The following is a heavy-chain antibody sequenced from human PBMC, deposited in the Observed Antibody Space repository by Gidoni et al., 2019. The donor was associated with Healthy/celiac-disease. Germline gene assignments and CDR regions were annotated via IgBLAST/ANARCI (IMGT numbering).Heavy chain of an antibody. D-gene: IGHD3-10*01. CDR1: VGSISSYS. J-gene: IGHJ5*02. V-gene: IGHV4-4*07. Sequence: QVQLPLSGPGLVQPSAPLSLTFTVSVGSISSYSWSWLRQPAGKGLEWIGRISPSGSTNYNPSRKRRVTMSGDTAKNEFSRKLSWVTAADTAVYDCARDHGFGELLSPGWFDPWGQGTLVTVSS. CDR3: ARDHGFGELLSPGWFDP. CDR2: ISPSGST.